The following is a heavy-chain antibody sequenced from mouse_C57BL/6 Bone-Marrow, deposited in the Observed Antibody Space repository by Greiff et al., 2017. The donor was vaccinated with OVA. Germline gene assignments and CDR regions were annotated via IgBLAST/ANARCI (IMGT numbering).Heavy chain of an antibody. V-gene: IGHV1-81*01. J-gene: IGHJ2*01. D-gene: IGHD3-3*01. Sequence: QVQLKESGAELARPGASVKLSCKASGYTFTSYGISWVKQRPGQGLEWIGEIYHRRGNTYYNEKFKGKATLTADKSSSTAYMELRSLTSEDAAVYFCAREGTNFDYWGQGTTLTVSS. CDR1: GYTFTSYG. CDR3: AREGTNFDY. CDR2: IYHRRGNT.